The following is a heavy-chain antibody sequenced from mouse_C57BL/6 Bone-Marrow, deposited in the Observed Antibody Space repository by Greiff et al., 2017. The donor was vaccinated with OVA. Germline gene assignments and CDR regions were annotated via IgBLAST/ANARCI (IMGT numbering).Heavy chain of an antibody. CDR3: ARGGQLRLRGAY. V-gene: IGHV1-55*01. CDR1: GYTFTSYW. Sequence: QVQLKEPGAELVKPGASVKMSCKASGYTFTSYWITWVKQRPGQGLEWIGDFYPGSGSTNYNEKFKSKATLTVDTSSSTAYMQLSSLTSEDSAVYYCARGGQLRLRGAYWGQGTLVTVSA. D-gene: IGHD3-2*02. J-gene: IGHJ3*01. CDR2: FYPGSGST.